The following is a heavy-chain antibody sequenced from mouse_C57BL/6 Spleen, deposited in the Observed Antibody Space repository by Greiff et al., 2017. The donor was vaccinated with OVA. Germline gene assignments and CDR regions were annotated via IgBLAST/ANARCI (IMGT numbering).Heavy chain of an antibody. CDR3: TRGSLTGAYYFDY. CDR2: ISSGGDYI. Sequence: EVQGVESGEGLVKPGGSLKLSCAASGFTFSSYPMSWVRQTPEKRLEWVAYISSGGDYIYYADTVKGRFTISRDNARNTLYLQMSSLKSEDTAMYYCTRGSLTGAYYFDYWGQGTTLTVSS. J-gene: IGHJ2*01. V-gene: IGHV5-9-1*02. CDR1: GFTFSSYP. D-gene: IGHD4-1*01.